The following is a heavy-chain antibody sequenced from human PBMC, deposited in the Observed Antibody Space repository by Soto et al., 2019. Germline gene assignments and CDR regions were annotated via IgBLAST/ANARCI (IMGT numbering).Heavy chain of an antibody. CDR3: AIAVRVGDNYYFTY. Sequence: PGGSLRLSYAASGFTISTYAMRWVRQAPGKRMEWVSAISDRGDNTHYADSVKGRFTISRDNSKNTIFLQMNSLRAEDTAVYYCAIAVRVGDNYYFTYCGQGTTVIGSS. D-gene: IGHD3-22*01. CDR1: GFTISTYA. CDR2: ISDRGDNT. J-gene: IGHJ6*02. V-gene: IGHV3-23*01.